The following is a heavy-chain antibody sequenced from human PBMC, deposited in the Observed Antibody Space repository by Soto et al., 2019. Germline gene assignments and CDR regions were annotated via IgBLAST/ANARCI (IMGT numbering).Heavy chain of an antibody. CDR1: GDSINRGGYY. D-gene: IGHD2-21*02. J-gene: IGHJ4*02. V-gene: IGHV4-31*03. CDR2: VYYTGTT. Sequence: QVQLQESGPGLVKASQTLSVTCTVSGDSINRGGYYWIGIRQFPGKGLEWIGSVYYTGTTSYNPSLESRAAISVDTSMKHFSLKLSSVTAADTAVYYCARGGVVVTALRFDYWGQGTLVTVSS. CDR3: ARGGVVVTALRFDY.